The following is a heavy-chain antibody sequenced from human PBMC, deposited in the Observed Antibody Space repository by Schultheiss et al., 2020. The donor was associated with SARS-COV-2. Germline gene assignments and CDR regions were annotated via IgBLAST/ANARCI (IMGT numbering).Heavy chain of an antibody. V-gene: IGHV3-30-3*01. CDR1: GFTFSSYA. CDR2: ISYDGSNK. CDR3: ARGRNEAR. Sequence: GGSLRLSCAASGFTFSSYAMHWVRQAPGKGLEWVAVISYDGSNKYYADSVKGRFTISRDNAKNSLYLQMNSLRAEDTAVYYCARGRNEARWGQGTLVTVSS. J-gene: IGHJ4*02. D-gene: IGHD1-1*01.